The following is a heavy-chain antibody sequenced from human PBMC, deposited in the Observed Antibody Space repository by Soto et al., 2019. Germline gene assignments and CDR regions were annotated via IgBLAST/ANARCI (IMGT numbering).Heavy chain of an antibody. Sequence: SVKVSCKASGGTFSSYAISWVRQAPGQGLEWMGGIIPIFGTANYAQKFQGRVTITADESTSTAYMELSSLRSEDTAVYYCARVQRDYYDSSGSYYFDYWGQGTLVTVSS. CDR3: ARVQRDYYDSSGSYYFDY. CDR1: GGTFSSYA. J-gene: IGHJ4*02. D-gene: IGHD3-22*01. V-gene: IGHV1-69*13. CDR2: IIPIFGTA.